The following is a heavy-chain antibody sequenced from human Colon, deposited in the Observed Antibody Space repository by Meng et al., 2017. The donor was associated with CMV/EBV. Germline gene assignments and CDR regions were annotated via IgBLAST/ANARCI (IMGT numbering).Heavy chain of an antibody. CDR3: ARDSIVVVPAAHGMDV. CDR2: IYYSGST. J-gene: IGHJ6*02. D-gene: IGHD2-2*01. V-gene: IGHV4-39*07. CDR1: GGSISSSSYY. Sequence: SETLSLTCTVSGGSISSSSYYWGWIRQPPGKGLEWIGSIYYSGSTYYNPSLKSRVTISVDTSKNQFSLKLSSVTAADTAVYYCARDSIVVVPAAHGMDVWGQGTTVTVSS.